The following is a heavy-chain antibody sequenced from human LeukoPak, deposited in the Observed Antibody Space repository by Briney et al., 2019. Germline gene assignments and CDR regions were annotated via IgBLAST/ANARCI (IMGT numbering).Heavy chain of an antibody. D-gene: IGHD1-26*01. Sequence: PGGSLRLSCAASGFTFSSYSMNWVRQAPGKGLEWVSYISSSSSTIYYADSVKGRFTISRDNSKNTLYLQMNSLRAEDTAVYYCAKGKWELRSGVYWGQGTLVTVSS. J-gene: IGHJ4*02. CDR3: AKGKWELRSGVY. CDR2: ISSSSSTI. CDR1: GFTFSSYS. V-gene: IGHV3-48*01.